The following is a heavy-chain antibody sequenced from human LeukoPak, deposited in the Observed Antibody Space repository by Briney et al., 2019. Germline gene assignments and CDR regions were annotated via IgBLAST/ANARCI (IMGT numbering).Heavy chain of an antibody. V-gene: IGHV1-8*03. CDR3: ATNILVRDIINWFDP. Sequence: ASVKVSCKASGYTFTSYDINWVRQATGQGLEWMGWMNPNSGNTGYAQKFQGRVTITRNTSISTAYMELSSLRSEDTAVYYCATNILVRDIINWFDPWGQGTLVTVSS. D-gene: IGHD3-10*01. CDR1: GYTFTSYD. CDR2: MNPNSGNT. J-gene: IGHJ5*02.